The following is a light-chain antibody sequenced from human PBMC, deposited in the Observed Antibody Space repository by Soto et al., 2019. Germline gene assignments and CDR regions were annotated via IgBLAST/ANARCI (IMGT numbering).Light chain of an antibody. J-gene: IGLJ1*01. Sequence: QSVLTQPASVTGSPGQSITISCTGTSSDVGLYDYVSWYQQYPGKVPKLIIYGVSNRPSGISDRFSGSKSGNTASLTISRLQSEDEADYYCCSYTSSDTYVFGTGTKVTVL. CDR2: GVS. CDR1: SSDVGLYDY. CDR3: CSYTSSDTYV. V-gene: IGLV2-14*01.